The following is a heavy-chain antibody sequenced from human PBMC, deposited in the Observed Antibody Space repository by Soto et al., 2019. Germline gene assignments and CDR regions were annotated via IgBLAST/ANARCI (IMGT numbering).Heavy chain of an antibody. CDR3: ARHPGYGLYYFDY. J-gene: IGHJ4*02. V-gene: IGHV4-59*01. CDR1: GGSISSYY. CDR2: IYYSGST. D-gene: IGHD5-18*01. Sequence: SETLSLTCTVSGGSISSYYWSWIRQPPGKGLEWIGYIYYSGSTNYNPSLKSRVTISVDTSKNQFSLKLSSVTAADTAVYYCARHPGYGLYYFDYWGQGTLVTVSS.